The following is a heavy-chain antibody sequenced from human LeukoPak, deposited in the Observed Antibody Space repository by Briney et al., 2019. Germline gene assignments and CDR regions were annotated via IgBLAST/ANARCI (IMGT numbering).Heavy chain of an antibody. J-gene: IGHJ6*03. Sequence: GGSLRLSCAASGFDFSTYAMSWVRQAPGKGLEWVSGISGSGDTTYYADSVKGRFTISRDNSKNTLYPQMNSLRAEDTAVYYCAKFDGVQLWLPYYYYYMDVWGKGTTVTVSS. CDR1: GFDFSTYA. D-gene: IGHD5-18*01. V-gene: IGHV3-23*01. CDR3: AKFDGVQLWLPYYYYYMDV. CDR2: ISGSGDTT.